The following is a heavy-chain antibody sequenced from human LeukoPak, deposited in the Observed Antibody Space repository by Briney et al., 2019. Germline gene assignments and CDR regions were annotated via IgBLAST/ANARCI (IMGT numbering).Heavy chain of an antibody. J-gene: IGHJ4*02. CDR2: INHSGNT. Sequence: PSETLSLTCAVYGESFSSYYWSCIRQPPGKGLEWIGEINHSGNTNYNPSLKSRVTISVDTSKNQFSLKLSSVTAADTAVYYCARVDGDVYNIPDYWGQGTLVTVSS. CDR1: GESFSSYY. CDR3: ARVDGDVYNIPDY. V-gene: IGHV4-34*01. D-gene: IGHD5-24*01.